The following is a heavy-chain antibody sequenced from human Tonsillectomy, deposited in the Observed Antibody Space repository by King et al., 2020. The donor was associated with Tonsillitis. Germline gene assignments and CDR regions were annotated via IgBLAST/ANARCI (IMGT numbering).Heavy chain of an antibody. V-gene: IGHV3-23*04. D-gene: IGHD3-22*01. CDR1: GFTFSSYA. J-gene: IGHJ4*02. CDR2: ISGSGGST. Sequence: EVQLVESGGGLVQPGGSLRLSCAASGFTFSSYAMSWVRQAPGKGLEWVSAISGSGGSTYYADSVKGRFTISRDNSKNTLYLQMNSLRAEDTAVYYCAKYRPYYYDSSGYPLGGYYFDYWGQGTLVTVSS. CDR3: AKYRPYYYDSSGYPLGGYYFDY.